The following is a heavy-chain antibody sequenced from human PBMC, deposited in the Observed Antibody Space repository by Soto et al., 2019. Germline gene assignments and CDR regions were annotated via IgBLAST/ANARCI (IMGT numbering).Heavy chain of an antibody. V-gene: IGHV4-59*01. CDR3: ARTLYSYGPRFDY. Sequence: PSETLSLTCTASGGPISSYYWSWIRQPPGKGLEWIGYIYYSGSTNYNPSLKSRVTISVDTSKNQFSLKLSSVTAADTAVYYCARTLYSYGPRFDYWGQGTLVTVSS. CDR2: IYYSGST. CDR1: GGPISSYY. D-gene: IGHD5-18*01. J-gene: IGHJ4*02.